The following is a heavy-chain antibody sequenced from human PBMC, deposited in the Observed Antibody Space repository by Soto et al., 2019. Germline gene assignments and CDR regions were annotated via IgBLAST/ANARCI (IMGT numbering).Heavy chain of an antibody. CDR3: AREVPLLYSGFDY. CDR1: GFTVSSNY. D-gene: IGHD2-2*02. J-gene: IGHJ4*02. Sequence: PGGSLRLSSAASGFTVSSNYMSWVRQAPGKGLEWVSVIYSGGSTYYADSVKGRFTISRDNSKNTLYLQMNSLRAEDTAVYYCAREVPLLYSGFDYWGQGTLVTVSS. V-gene: IGHV3-53*01. CDR2: IYSGGST.